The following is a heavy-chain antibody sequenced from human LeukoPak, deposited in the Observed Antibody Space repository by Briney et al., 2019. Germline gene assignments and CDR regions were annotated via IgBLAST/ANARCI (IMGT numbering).Heavy chain of an antibody. CDR1: GFTFSSYA. CDR3: AKDRGGFVVVVAATYYFDY. D-gene: IGHD2-15*01. J-gene: IGHJ4*02. Sequence: GGSLRLSCAASGFTFSSYAVSWVRQAPGKGLEWVSAISGSGGSTYYADSVKGRFTISRDNSKNTLYLQMNSLRAEDTAVYYCAKDRGGFVVVVAATYYFDYWGQGTLVTVSS. CDR2: ISGSGGST. V-gene: IGHV3-23*01.